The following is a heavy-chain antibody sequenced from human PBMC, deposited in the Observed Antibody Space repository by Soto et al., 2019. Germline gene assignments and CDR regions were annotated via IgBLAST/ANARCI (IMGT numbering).Heavy chain of an antibody. V-gene: IGHV4-39*01. J-gene: IGHJ6*02. CDR3: ARYGVAEGSTYYFYGMDV. D-gene: IGHD6-19*01. CDR2: IYYSGST. CDR1: DGSSCSSSYY. Sequence: SDTCSVADGSSCSSSYYCYWNRQPPGKGLEWIGSIYYSGSTYYNPSLKSRVTISVDTSKKPFSLKLSSVSAADTAVYYCARYGVAEGSTYYFYGMDVLAQGTTVPVSS.